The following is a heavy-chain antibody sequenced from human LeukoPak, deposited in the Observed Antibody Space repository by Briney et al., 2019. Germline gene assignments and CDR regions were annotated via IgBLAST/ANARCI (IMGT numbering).Heavy chain of an antibody. CDR1: GFTFRDHW. J-gene: IGHJ4*02. V-gene: IGHV3-7*01. CDR2: IKEDGSEK. Sequence: GGSLRLSCAASGFTFRDHWMTWVRQAPGEGLEWVANIKEDGSEKYYVDSVKGRFTISRDNAKNSPYLQMNSLRAEDTAVYYCARDLVGDSDYWGQGTLVTVSS. CDR3: ARDLVGDSDY. D-gene: IGHD1-26*01.